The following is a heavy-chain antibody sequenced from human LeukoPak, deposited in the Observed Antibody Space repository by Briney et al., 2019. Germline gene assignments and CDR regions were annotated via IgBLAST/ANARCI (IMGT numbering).Heavy chain of an antibody. V-gene: IGHV4-39*07. CDR2: IYYSGST. J-gene: IGHJ4*02. D-gene: IGHD4-11*01. CDR1: GGSISSSSYY. CDR3: ARKYSNYAPFDY. Sequence: SETLSLTCTVSGGSISSSSYYWGWIRQPPGKGLEWIGSIYYSGSTYYNPSLKSRVTISVDTSKNQFSLKLSSVTAADTAVYYCARKYSNYAPFDYWGQGTLVTVSS.